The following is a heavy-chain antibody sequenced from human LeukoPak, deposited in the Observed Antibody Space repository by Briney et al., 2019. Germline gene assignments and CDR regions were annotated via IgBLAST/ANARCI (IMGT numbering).Heavy chain of an antibody. J-gene: IGHJ4*02. CDR2: ISDSGGST. Sequence: GGSLRLSCAVSGITLSNYGMSWVRQAPGKGLEWVAGISDSGGSTNYADSVKGRFTISRDNSKNTLYLQMNSLRAEDTAVYYCARGPGGWLQDYGSFDYWGQGTLVTVSS. V-gene: IGHV3-23*01. CDR1: GITLSNYG. CDR3: ARGPGGWLQDYGSFDY. D-gene: IGHD5-24*01.